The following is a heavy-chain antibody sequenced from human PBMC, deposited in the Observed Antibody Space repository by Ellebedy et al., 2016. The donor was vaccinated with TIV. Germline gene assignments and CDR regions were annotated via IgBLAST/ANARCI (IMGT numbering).Heavy chain of an antibody. V-gene: IGHV3-23*01. CDR3: AKGTYYYSSGTYLAFDY. J-gene: IGHJ4*02. D-gene: IGHD3-10*01. Sequence: GESLKISCAASGFTFSTSAMSWVRQVPGKGPEWVSAIGASGGRAYYADSVKGRFTISRDNSKTTLYLQMNSLRAEDTAVYYCAKGTYYYSSGTYLAFDYWGQGTLVTVSS. CDR1: GFTFSTSA. CDR2: IGASGGRA.